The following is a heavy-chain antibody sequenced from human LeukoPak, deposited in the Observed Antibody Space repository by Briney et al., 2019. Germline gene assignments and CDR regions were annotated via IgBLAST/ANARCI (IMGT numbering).Heavy chain of an antibody. Sequence: GASVKVSCKASGGTFSSYAISWVRQAPGQGLEWMGGIIPIFGTANYAQKFQGRVTITADESPSTAYMELSSLRAEDTALYYCAKDRSHSSRRGAFDIWGQGTMVTVSS. V-gene: IGHV1-69*01. D-gene: IGHD6-13*01. CDR3: AKDRSHSSRRGAFDI. CDR2: IIPIFGTA. J-gene: IGHJ3*02. CDR1: GGTFSSYA.